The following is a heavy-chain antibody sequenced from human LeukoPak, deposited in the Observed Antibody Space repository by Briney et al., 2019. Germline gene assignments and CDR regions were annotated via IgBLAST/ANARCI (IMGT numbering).Heavy chain of an antibody. CDR3: ARHRTRLNWFDP. D-gene: IGHD1-1*01. V-gene: IGHV4-39*01. CDR1: GGSISSGSYY. J-gene: IGHJ5*02. CDR2: INYSGST. Sequence: SETLSLTCTVSGGSISSGSYYWSWIRQPAGKGLEWIGSINYSGSTYHNPSLKSRVTIFVGTSKNQFSLKLRSVTAADTAVYYCARHRTRLNWFDPWGQGTLVTVSS.